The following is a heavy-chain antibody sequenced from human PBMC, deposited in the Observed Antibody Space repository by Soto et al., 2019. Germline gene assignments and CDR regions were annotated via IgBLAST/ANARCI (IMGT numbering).Heavy chain of an antibody. CDR2: IYQSGTT. J-gene: IGHJ4*02. CDR3: ARDSSGRHDY. CDR1: GGSVRSGSYY. D-gene: IGHD3-22*01. Sequence: SVSGGSVRSGSYYWTWIRQPPGKGLEWIGYIYQSGTTNYNASLKSRVTISIDTSKDQFFLKLNSVTAADTAVYYCARDSSGRHDYWGQGTLVTVSS. V-gene: IGHV4-61*01.